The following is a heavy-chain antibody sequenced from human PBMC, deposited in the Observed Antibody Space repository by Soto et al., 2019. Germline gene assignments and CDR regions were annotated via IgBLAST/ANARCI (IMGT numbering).Heavy chain of an antibody. J-gene: IGHJ4*02. D-gene: IGHD1-1*01. V-gene: IGHV1-2*02. Sequence: QVQLVQSGAEVKRPGASVKVSCKASGYTFTDTFIHWLRQAPGQRPEWMGWINPNLGNTHYARNFQGRVTLTRDTSITTAYMELVGLGSDDSAFYFCARGLPRTVLGVDYWGQGTLVTVSS. CDR3: ARGLPRTVLGVDY. CDR2: INPNLGNT. CDR1: GYTFTDTF.